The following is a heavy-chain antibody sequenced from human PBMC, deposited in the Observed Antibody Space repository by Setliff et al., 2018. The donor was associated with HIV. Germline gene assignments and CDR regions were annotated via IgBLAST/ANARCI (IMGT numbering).Heavy chain of an antibody. CDR1: GFTFSSYG. CDR2: IWYDGSNK. Sequence: GGSLRLSCAASGFTFSSYGMHWVRQAPGKGLEWVAIIWYDGSNKFYADSVKGRFTISRDNSKNTLYLQMNSLRAEDTAVYYCARGLERTNSLFGVVSIWFDPWGPGTLVTVSS. J-gene: IGHJ5*02. CDR3: ARGLERTNSLFGVVSIWFDP. D-gene: IGHD3-3*02. V-gene: IGHV3-33*01.